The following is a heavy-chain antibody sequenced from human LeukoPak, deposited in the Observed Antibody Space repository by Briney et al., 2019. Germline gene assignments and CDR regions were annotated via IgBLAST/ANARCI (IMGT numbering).Heavy chain of an antibody. J-gene: IGHJ4*02. V-gene: IGHV3-23*01. D-gene: IGHD2-2*01. CDR1: GFTFSSDA. Sequence: GGSLRLSCAPSGFTFSSDAMSWVRHAPGKGREWASAISGSGGSTYYADSVKGRFTISRDNSKNTLYLQMNSLRAEDTAVYYCAKDHGYCSSTSCYPSENYWGQGTLVTVSS. CDR2: ISGSGGST. CDR3: AKDHGYCSSTSCYPSENY.